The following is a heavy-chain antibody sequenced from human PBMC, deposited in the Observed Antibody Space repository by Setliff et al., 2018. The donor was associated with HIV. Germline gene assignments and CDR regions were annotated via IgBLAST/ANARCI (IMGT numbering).Heavy chain of an antibody. D-gene: IGHD5-12*01. CDR3: ARDGAYEEYYYYMDV. CDR1: GVSIVSGGFY. J-gene: IGHJ6*03. V-gene: IGHV4-31*03. Sequence: SETLSLTCSVSGVSIVSGGFYFSWIRHHPGKGLEWIGTVYYTGKTYYNPSLQSRLTMSADTSKNQLYLKINSVTAADTAVYYCARDGAYEEYYYYMDVWGKGTTVTVSS. CDR2: VYYTGKT.